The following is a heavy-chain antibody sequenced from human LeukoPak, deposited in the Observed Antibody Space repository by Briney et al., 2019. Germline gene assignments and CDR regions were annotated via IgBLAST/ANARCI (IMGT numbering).Heavy chain of an antibody. J-gene: IGHJ5*02. CDR1: GYSFTSYW. CDR2: IYPSDSDT. CDR3: ARSDTLGKWFEP. D-gene: IGHD1-26*01. Sequence: GESLKISCKGSGYSFTSYWIGWVRQMSGRGLEWMGIIYPSDSDTRYSPSFQGQVTISADKSISTAYLQWSGLKASDTAMYYCARSDTLGKWFEPWGQGTLVTVSS. V-gene: IGHV5-51*01.